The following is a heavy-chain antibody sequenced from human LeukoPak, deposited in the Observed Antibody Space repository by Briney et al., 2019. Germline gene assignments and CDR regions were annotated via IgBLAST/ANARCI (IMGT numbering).Heavy chain of an antibody. D-gene: IGHD6-13*01. V-gene: IGHV3-33*01. J-gene: IGHJ4*02. CDR3: ARDGSSWYLDY. CDR1: GLTFRNYG. Sequence: GGSLRLSCAASGLTFRNYGMHWVRQAPGKGLEWVAVIWYDGSNKYYADSVKGRFTISRDNSKNTLYLQMNSLRAEDTAVYYCARDGSSWYLDYWGQGTLVTVSS. CDR2: IWYDGSNK.